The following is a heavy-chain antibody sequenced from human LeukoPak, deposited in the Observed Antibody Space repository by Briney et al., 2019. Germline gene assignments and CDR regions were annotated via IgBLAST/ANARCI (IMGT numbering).Heavy chain of an antibody. CDR1: GYTFTGYY. J-gene: IGHJ4*02. CDR3: ARDHRGTVTTFCYFDY. D-gene: IGHD4-11*01. CDR2: INPNSGGT. Sequence: GASVKVSCKASGYTFTGYYMHWVRQAPGQGLEWMGWINPNSGGTNYAQKFQGRVTMTRDTSISTAYMELGRLRSDDTAVYYCARDHRGTVTTFCYFDYWRQGTLVTVSS. V-gene: IGHV1-2*02.